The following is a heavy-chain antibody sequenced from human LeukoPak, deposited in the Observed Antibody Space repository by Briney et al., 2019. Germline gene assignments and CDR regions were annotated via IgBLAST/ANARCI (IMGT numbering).Heavy chain of an antibody. Sequence: ASVKVSCEASEYTFTGYYMHWVRQAPGQGLEWMGWINPSSGGTNYAQKFQGRVTMTRDTSISTAYMELSRLRSDDTAVYYCARDKEVGYCSSTSCYYYYMDVWGKGTTVTVSS. CDR2: INPSSGGT. V-gene: IGHV1-2*02. CDR1: EYTFTGYY. CDR3: ARDKEVGYCSSTSCYYYYMDV. D-gene: IGHD2-2*01. J-gene: IGHJ6*03.